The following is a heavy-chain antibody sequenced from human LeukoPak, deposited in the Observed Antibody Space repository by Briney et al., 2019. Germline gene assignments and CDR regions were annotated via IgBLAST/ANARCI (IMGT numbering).Heavy chain of an antibody. CDR2: ISYDGSNK. Sequence: GRSLRLSCAASGFTFSTYTMHWVRQAPGKGQEWVAVISYDGSNKYYADSVKGRFTISRDNSKNTLYLQMNSLRAEDTAVYYCARDLAGSGWYVDNWGQGTLVTVSS. V-gene: IGHV3-30-3*01. CDR3: ARDLAGSGWYVDN. CDR1: GFTFSTYT. D-gene: IGHD6-19*01. J-gene: IGHJ4*02.